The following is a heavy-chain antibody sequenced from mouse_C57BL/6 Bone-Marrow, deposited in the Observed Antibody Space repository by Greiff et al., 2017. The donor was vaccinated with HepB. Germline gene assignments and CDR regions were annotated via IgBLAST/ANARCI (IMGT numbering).Heavy chain of an antibody. V-gene: IGHV1-54*01. CDR2: INPGSGGT. Sequence: VKLMESGAELVRPGTSVKVSCKASGYAFTNYLIEWVKQRPGQGLEWIGVINPGSGGTNYNEKFKGKATLTVNKSSSTAYMELRSLTSEDSAVYYCARRTGKGGRYFDYWGQGTTLTVSS. CDR1: GYAFTNYL. J-gene: IGHJ2*01. D-gene: IGHD4-1*01. CDR3: ARRTGKGGRYFDY.